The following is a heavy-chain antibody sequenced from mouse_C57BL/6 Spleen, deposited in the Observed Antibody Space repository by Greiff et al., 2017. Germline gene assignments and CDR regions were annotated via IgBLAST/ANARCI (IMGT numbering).Heavy chain of an antibody. J-gene: IGHJ1*03. Sequence: VQLQQSGPVLVKPGASVKMSCKASGYTFTDYYMNWVKQSHGKSLEWIGVINPYNGGTSYNQKFKGKATLTVDKSSSTAYMELNSLTSEDSAVYYCARGGDGSSYDWYFDVWGTGTTVTVSS. CDR3: ARGGDGSSYDWYFDV. CDR1: GYTFTDYY. D-gene: IGHD1-1*01. V-gene: IGHV1-19*01. CDR2: INPYNGGT.